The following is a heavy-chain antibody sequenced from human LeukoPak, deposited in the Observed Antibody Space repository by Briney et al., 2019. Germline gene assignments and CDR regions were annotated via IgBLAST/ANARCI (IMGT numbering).Heavy chain of an antibody. CDR1: GFTFDDYA. J-gene: IGHJ4*02. CDR3: ARVRGSTVVTPTSYYFDY. Sequence: GGSLRLSCAASGFTFDDYAMTWLRQVPGKGLEWVSGINWNAGGTGYADSVKGRFTISRDNAKNSLYLQMNSLRAEDTAVYHCARVRGSTVVTPTSYYFDYWGQGTLVTVSS. V-gene: IGHV3-20*01. CDR2: INWNAGGT. D-gene: IGHD4-23*01.